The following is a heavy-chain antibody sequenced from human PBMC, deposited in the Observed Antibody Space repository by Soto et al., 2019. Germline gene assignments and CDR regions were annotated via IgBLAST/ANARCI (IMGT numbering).Heavy chain of an antibody. CDR1: GFSLTTTGVG. CDR2: IYWDDDK. CDR3: AHRGLRVTGLFDS. Sequence: QITLRESGPTLVKPTQTLTLTCTFSGFSLTTTGVGLGWIRQPPGNALQWLALIYWDDDKLYSPFLKSRLTITKDTPKNQVVLTMTNMDPVDTATYYCAHRGLRVTGLFDSWGPGTPVTVSS. J-gene: IGHJ4*02. V-gene: IGHV2-5*02.